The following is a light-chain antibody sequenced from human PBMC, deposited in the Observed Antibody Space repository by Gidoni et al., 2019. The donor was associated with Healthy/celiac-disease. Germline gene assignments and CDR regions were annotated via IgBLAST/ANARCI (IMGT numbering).Light chain of an antibody. J-gene: IGKJ1*01. V-gene: IGKV1-8*01. CDR2: AAS. Sequence: AIRMTQSPSSFSASTGDRVTITCRASPGISSYLAWYQQKPGKAPKLLIYAASTLQSGVPSRFSGRGSGTDFTLTISCLQSEDFATYYCQQYYSYPETFGQGTKVEIK. CDR1: PGISSY. CDR3: QQYYSYPET.